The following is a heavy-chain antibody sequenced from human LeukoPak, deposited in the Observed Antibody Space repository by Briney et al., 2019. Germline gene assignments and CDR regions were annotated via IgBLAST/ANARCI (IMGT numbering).Heavy chain of an antibody. J-gene: IGHJ5*02. V-gene: IGHV1-18*01. CDR1: GYTFTSYG. CDR3: ARVRDGSGSYSPIGRFDP. CDR2: ISAYNGNT. D-gene: IGHD3-10*01. Sequence: GASVKVSCKASGYTFTSYGISWVRQAPGQGLEWMGWISAYNGNTNYAQKLQGRVTMTTDTSTSTAYMELRSLRSDDTAVYYCARVRDGSGSYSPIGRFDPWGQGTLVTVSS.